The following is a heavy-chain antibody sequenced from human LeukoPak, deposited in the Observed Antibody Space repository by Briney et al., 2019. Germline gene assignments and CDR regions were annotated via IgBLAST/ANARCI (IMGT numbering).Heavy chain of an antibody. J-gene: IGHJ4*02. V-gene: IGHV4-39*01. CDR3: ARHGFVEMAN. D-gene: IGHD5-24*01. CDR1: GGSISSSSYY. CDR2: IYYSGST. Sequence: SETLSLTCTVSGGSISSSSYYWGWIRQPPGKGLEWIGSIYYSGSTYYNPSLKSRVTISVDTSKNQFSLKLSSVIAADTAVYYCARHGFVEMANWGQGTLVTVSS.